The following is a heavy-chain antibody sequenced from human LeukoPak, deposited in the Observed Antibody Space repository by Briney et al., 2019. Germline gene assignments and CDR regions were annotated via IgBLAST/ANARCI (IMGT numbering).Heavy chain of an antibody. D-gene: IGHD3-22*01. V-gene: IGHV3-30*18. J-gene: IGHJ4*02. CDR2: ISYHGSDK. CDR1: GFSFRTYG. CDR3: AKDSSNYYYGPDY. Sequence: GTSLRLSCAASGFSFRTYGMHWVRQAPGKGLEWVAFISYHGSDKYYADSVKGRFTISRDNSNNMVYLQMNSLRPEDTAVYYCAKDSSNYYYGPDYWGQGTLVTVSS.